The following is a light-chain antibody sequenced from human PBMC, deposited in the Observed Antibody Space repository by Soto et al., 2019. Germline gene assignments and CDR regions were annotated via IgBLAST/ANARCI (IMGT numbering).Light chain of an antibody. CDR3: QQYGRSPFT. Sequence: EIVLTQSPGTLSLSPGERATLSCRASQSVSSNSLAWYQQKPGQAPRLLIYDASNRATGIPDRFSGSRSGTDFTLTISRLEPEDFAVYYCQQYGRSPFTFGQGTKLQIK. J-gene: IGKJ2*01. CDR1: QSVSSNS. V-gene: IGKV3-20*01. CDR2: DAS.